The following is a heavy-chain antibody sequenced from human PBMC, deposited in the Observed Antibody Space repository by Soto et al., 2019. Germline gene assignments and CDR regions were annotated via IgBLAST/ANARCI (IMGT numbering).Heavy chain of an antibody. D-gene: IGHD3-10*01. J-gene: IGHJ5*02. CDR2: IWYDGSNK. Sequence: TGGSLRLSCAASGFTFSSYGMHWVRQAPGKGLEWVAVIWYDGSNKYYADSVKGRFTISRDNSKNTLYLQMNSLRAEDTAVYYCARGDTEWFGDPLATRWFDPWGQGTLVTVSS. CDR3: ARGDTEWFGDPLATRWFDP. CDR1: GFTFSSYG. V-gene: IGHV3-33*01.